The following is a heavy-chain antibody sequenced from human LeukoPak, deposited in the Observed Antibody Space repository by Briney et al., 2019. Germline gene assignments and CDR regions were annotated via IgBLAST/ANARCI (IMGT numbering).Heavy chain of an antibody. CDR1: GGSISSYY. D-gene: IGHD6-19*01. V-gene: IGHV4-59*01. Sequence: SETLSLTCTVSGGSISSYYWSWIRQPPGKGLEWIGYIYSSGSTNYNPSLKSRVTISVDTSKNQFSLKLSSVTAADTAVYYCARHVDSGWYRGLDIWGQGTMVTVSS. CDR3: ARHVDSGWYRGLDI. CDR2: IYSSGST. J-gene: IGHJ3*02.